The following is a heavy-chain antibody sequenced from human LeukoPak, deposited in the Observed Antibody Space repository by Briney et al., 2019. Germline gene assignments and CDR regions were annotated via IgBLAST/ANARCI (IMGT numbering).Heavy chain of an antibody. D-gene: IGHD5-12*01. Sequence: ASVKVSCKASGYTFTGYYMHWVRQAPGQGLEWMGWINPNSGGTNYAQKFQGRVTMTRDTSISTAYMELSRLRPDDTAVYYCARGVYSGYDRWFDPWGQGTLVTVSS. V-gene: IGHV1-2*02. CDR3: ARGVYSGYDRWFDP. CDR1: GYTFTGYY. J-gene: IGHJ5*02. CDR2: INPNSGGT.